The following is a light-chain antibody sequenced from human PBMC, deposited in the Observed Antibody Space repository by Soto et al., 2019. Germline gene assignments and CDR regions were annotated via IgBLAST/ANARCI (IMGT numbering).Light chain of an antibody. CDR2: SAS. J-gene: IGKJ5*01. V-gene: IGKV1-12*01. CDR3: QQATSFPIT. Sequence: DIQMTQSPSSVSASVGDRVTITCRASQGISSWLAWYQKKPGKAPNLLIYSASSLQSGVPSRFSGSESGTDFTLTISSLQPEDCAIYFCQQATSFPITFGQGTRLENK. CDR1: QGISSW.